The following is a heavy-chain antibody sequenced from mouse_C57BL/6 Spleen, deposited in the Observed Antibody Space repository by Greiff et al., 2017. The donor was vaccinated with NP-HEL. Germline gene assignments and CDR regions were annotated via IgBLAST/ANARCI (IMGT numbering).Heavy chain of an antibody. CDR3: ARCYYYGSHFDY. Sequence: EVQLVESGPELVKPGASVKMSCKASGYTFTDYNMHWVKQSHGKSLEWIGYINPNNGGTSYNQKFKGKATLTVNKSSSTAYMELRSLTSEDSAVYYCARCYYYGSHFDYWGKGTTLTVSS. CDR2: INPNNGGT. V-gene: IGHV1-22*01. D-gene: IGHD1-1*01. CDR1: GYTFTDYN. J-gene: IGHJ2*01.